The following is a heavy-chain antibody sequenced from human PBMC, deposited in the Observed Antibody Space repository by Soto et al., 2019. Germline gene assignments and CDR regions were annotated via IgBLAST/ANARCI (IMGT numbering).Heavy chain of an antibody. CDR2: ISAYNGNT. CDR3: ARDSRYFDWLFNGMDV. J-gene: IGHJ6*02. V-gene: IGHV1-18*04. D-gene: IGHD3-9*01. Sequence: ASVKVSCKASGYTFTSYGISCVRQAPGQGLEWMGWISAYNGNTNYAQKLQGRVTMTTDTSTSTAYMELRSLRSDDTAVYYCARDSRYFDWLFNGMDVWGQGTTVTVSS. CDR1: GYTFTSYG.